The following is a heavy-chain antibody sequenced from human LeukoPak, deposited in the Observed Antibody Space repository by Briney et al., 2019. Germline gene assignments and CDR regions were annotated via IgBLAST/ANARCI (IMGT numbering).Heavy chain of an antibody. J-gene: IGHJ6*03. CDR1: GYTFTSYD. Sequence: GASVKVSCKASGYTFTSYDINWVRQATGQGLEWMGWMNPNSGNTGYAQKFQGRVTITRNTSISTAYMELSSLRSEDTAVYYCARDMPESYYYYMDVWGKGTTVTVSS. CDR2: MNPNSGNT. CDR3: ARDMPESYYYYMDV. V-gene: IGHV1-8*03. D-gene: IGHD2-2*01.